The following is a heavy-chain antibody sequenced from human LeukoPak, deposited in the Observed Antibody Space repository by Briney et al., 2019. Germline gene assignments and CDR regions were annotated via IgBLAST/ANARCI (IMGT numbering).Heavy chain of an antibody. V-gene: IGHV3-48*04. CDR3: ARDHHSSGGDY. CDR2: ISSSGSTI. Sequence: GGSLRLSCVASGFTFSSYWMSWVRQAPGKGLEWVSYISSSGSTIYYADSVKGRFTISRDNAKNSLYLQMNSLRAEDTAVYYCARDHHSSGGDYWGQGTLVTVSS. CDR1: GFTFSSYW. J-gene: IGHJ4*02. D-gene: IGHD6-19*01.